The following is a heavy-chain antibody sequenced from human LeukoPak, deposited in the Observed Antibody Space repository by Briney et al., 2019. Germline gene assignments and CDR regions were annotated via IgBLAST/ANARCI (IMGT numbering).Heavy chain of an antibody. V-gene: IGHV3-30*02. CDR1: GFTFSSYG. CDR2: IRYDGSNK. Sequence: PGGSLRLSXAASGFTFSSYGMHWVRQAPGKGLEGVAFIRYDGSNKYYADSVKGRFTISRDNSKNTLYLQMNSLRAEDTAVYYCARRAVSGSYYFDYWGQGTLVTVSS. J-gene: IGHJ4*02. CDR3: ARRAVSGSYYFDY. D-gene: IGHD1-26*01.